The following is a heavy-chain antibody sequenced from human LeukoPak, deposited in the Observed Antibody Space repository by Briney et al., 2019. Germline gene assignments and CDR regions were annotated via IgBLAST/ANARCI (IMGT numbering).Heavy chain of an antibody. J-gene: IGHJ4*02. Sequence: GGSLRLSCAASGFTFSSYAMHWVRQAPGKGLEWVAVISYDRSNKYYADSVKGRFTISRDNSKNTLYLQMNSLRAEDTAVYYCARGGVLLWFGELSPVDYWGQGTLVTVSS. CDR3: ARGGVLLWFGELSPVDY. D-gene: IGHD3-10*01. CDR2: ISYDRSNK. CDR1: GFTFSSYA. V-gene: IGHV3-30*04.